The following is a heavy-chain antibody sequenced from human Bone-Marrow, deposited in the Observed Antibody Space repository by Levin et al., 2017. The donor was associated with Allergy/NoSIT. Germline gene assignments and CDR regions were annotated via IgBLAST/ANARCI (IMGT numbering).Heavy chain of an antibody. CDR1: GFTFSSYA. J-gene: IGHJ3*02. CDR3: AKAHCSSTSCYSRDAFDI. V-gene: IGHV3-23*01. D-gene: IGHD2-2*01. Sequence: GESLKISCAASGFTFSSYAMSWVRQAPGKGLEWVSAISGSGGSTYYADSVKGRFTISRDNSKNTLYLQMNSLRAEDTAVYYCAKAHCSSTSCYSRDAFDIWGQGTMVTVSS. CDR2: ISGSGGST.